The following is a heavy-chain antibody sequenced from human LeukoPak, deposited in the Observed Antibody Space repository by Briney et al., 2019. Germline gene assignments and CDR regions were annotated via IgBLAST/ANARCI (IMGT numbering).Heavy chain of an antibody. Sequence: SLKVSCKFSRGTFSTSPIVWVRQAPGPGLEWLGGIIPIYGTANYAQSFQGRLHLPAHESTATAYMDLTSLTSDVTGMYFGATHTRGHNYGWFDIWGQGTLVTVSS. CDR1: RGTFSTSP. V-gene: IGHV1-69*01. J-gene: IGHJ5*02. CDR2: IIPIYGTA. CDR3: ATHTRGHNYGWFDI. D-gene: IGHD5-24*01.